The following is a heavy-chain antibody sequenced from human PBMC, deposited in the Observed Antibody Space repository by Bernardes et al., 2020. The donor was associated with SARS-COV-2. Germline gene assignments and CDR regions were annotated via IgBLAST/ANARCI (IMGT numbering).Heavy chain of an antibody. CDR1: GGSFKDYY. J-gene: IGHJ5*01. V-gene: IGHV4-34*01. CDR3: ARADYYGSGNYRLDS. CDR2: IHHSGST. Sequence: SETLSLTCAVFGGSFKDYYWTWIRQPPGKGLEWIGEIHHSGSTNYNSSLKSRVTTSVDTSKNQVSLKLTYVTAADTAVYYCARADYYGSGNYRLDSWGQGTLVTVSS. D-gene: IGHD3-10*01.